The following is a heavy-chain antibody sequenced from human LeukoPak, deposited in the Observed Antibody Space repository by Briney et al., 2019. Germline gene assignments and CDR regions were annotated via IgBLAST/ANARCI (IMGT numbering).Heavy chain of an antibody. CDR1: GDSVSNNYAA. V-gene: IGHV6-1*01. D-gene: IGHD3-10*01. CDR3: ARAYYGSGSFDY. CDR2: TYYRSKWYN. Sequence: SQTLSLTCAISGDSVSNNYAAWNWIRRSPSRGLEWLGRTYYRSKWYNDYADSVKSRININPDTSKNQFSLQLNSVTPEDTAVYYCARAYYGSGSFDYWGQGTLVTVSS. J-gene: IGHJ4*02.